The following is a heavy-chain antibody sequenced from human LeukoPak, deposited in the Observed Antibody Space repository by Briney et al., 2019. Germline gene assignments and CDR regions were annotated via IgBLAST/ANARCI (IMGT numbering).Heavy chain of an antibody. D-gene: IGHD3-10*01. CDR3: ARGYYGFEY. J-gene: IGHJ4*02. V-gene: IGHV6-1*01. Sequence: SQTLSLTCVISGDSVSSNSGTWNWIRQSPSRGLERLGRTNYRSKWYYDYAGSVKSRITINPDTSKNQFSLQLNSVTPEDTAVYFCARGYYGFEYWGRGTLVTVSS. CDR2: TNYRSKWYY. CDR1: GDSVSSNSGT.